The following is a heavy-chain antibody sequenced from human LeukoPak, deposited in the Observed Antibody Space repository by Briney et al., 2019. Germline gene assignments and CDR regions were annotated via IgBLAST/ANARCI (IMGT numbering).Heavy chain of an antibody. CDR2: IIPILGIA. D-gene: IGHD6-13*01. V-gene: IGHV1-69*04. Sequence: SVKVSCKASGGTFSTYTISWVRQAPGQGLEWMGRIIPILGIANYAQKFQGRVTITADKSTSTAYMELSSLRSEDTAVYYCAREDRSSREWSDYYSYYMDVWGKGTTVTVSS. CDR3: AREDRSSREWSDYYSYYMDV. CDR1: GGTFSTYT. J-gene: IGHJ6*03.